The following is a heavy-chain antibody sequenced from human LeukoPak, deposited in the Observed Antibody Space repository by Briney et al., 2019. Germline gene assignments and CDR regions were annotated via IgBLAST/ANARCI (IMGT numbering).Heavy chain of an antibody. CDR2: IIPIFGTA. Sequence: SVKVSCKASGGTFSSYAISWVRQAPGQGLEWMGRIIPIFGTANYAQKFQGRVTITTDESTSTAYTELSSLRSEDTAVYYCARETHYYDSSGYRPIDYWGQGTLATVSS. J-gene: IGHJ4*02. CDR1: GGTFSSYA. CDR3: ARETHYYDSSGYRPIDY. D-gene: IGHD3-22*01. V-gene: IGHV1-69*05.